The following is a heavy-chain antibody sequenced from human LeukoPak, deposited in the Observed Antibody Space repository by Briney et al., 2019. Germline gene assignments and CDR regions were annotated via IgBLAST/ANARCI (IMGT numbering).Heavy chain of an antibody. V-gene: IGHV1-46*01. Sequence: GASVKVSCKASGGTFSSYAISWVRQAPGQGLEWMGIINPSGGSTSYAQKFQGRVTMTRDTSTSTVYMELSSLRSEDTAVYYCARDDIVVVPAAISTPFGDYWGQGTLVTVSS. D-gene: IGHD2-2*02. CDR2: INPSGGST. CDR1: GGTFSSYA. J-gene: IGHJ4*02. CDR3: ARDDIVVVPAAISTPFGDY.